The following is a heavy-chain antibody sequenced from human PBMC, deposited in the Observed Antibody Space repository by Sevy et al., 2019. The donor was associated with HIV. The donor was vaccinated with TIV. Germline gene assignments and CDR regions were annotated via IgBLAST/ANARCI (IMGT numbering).Heavy chain of an antibody. V-gene: IGHV3-33*01. CDR2: IWSDGAYQ. CDR1: GFTFSNYA. J-gene: IGHJ4*02. D-gene: IGHD3-22*01. Sequence: GGSLRLSCAATGFTFSNYAMHWVRQAPGKGMEWVAIIWSDGAYQYHGDSVKDRFTISRDNSKNTQYLQMNNVRVEDTAVYYCARGGYYYDNAAYYALDSWGQGTLVTVSS. CDR3: ARGGYYYDNAAYYALDS.